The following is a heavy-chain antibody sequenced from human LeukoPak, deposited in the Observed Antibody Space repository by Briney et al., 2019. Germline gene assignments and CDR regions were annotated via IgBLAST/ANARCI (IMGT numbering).Heavy chain of an antibody. CDR1: GGSISSYY. CDR2: IYYSGST. D-gene: IGHD2-15*01. CDR3: ARGSYCSGGSCWFDP. J-gene: IGHJ5*02. Sequence: SETLFLTCTVSGGSISSYYWSWIRQPPGKGLEWIGYIYYSGSTNYNPSLKSRVTISVDTSKNQFSLKLSSVTAADTAVYYCARGSYCSGGSCWFDPWGQGTLVTVSS. V-gene: IGHV4-59*01.